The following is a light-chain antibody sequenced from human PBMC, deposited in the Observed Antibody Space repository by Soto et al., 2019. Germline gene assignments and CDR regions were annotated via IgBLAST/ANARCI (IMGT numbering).Light chain of an antibody. J-gene: IGLJ2*01. CDR1: SSDVGGYNY. Sequence: QSALTQPASVSGSPGQSITISCTGTSSDVGGYNYVSWYQQHPGKGPKLMIYEVSYRPSGVSNRFSGSKSGNTASLTISGLLAEDEADYYCSSYTTSSTVVFSGGTKLTVL. CDR3: SSYTTSSTVV. V-gene: IGLV2-14*01. CDR2: EVS.